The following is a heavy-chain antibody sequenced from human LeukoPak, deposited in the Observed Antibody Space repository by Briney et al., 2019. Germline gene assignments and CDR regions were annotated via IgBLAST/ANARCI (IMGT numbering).Heavy chain of an antibody. Sequence: PSGTLSLTCAVSGASISSHNWWWSWVRQPPGKGLEWNGEIYHSGSTNYNPSLKSRVTMSVDKSKNQLSLNLGSVTAADTAAYYCASAEPRGIIWYPSWGQGTLVIVSS. CDR1: GASISSHNW. CDR3: ASAEPRGIIWYPS. J-gene: IGHJ5*02. CDR2: IYHSGST. V-gene: IGHV4-4*02. D-gene: IGHD6-13*01.